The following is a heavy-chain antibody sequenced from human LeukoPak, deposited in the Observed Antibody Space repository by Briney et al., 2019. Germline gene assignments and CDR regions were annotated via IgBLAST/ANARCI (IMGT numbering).Heavy chain of an antibody. J-gene: IGHJ6*02. Sequence: GGSLRLSCAASGFTFSSFGIHWVRQAPGKGLEWVAIVWYDGSNKYYADSVKGRFTISRDNSKNTLYLQMNSLRAEDTAVYYCARDVVAATQTFSYGMDVWGQGTAVTVSS. CDR2: VWYDGSNK. CDR1: GFTFSSFG. CDR3: ARDVVAATQTFSYGMDV. D-gene: IGHD2-15*01. V-gene: IGHV3-33*01.